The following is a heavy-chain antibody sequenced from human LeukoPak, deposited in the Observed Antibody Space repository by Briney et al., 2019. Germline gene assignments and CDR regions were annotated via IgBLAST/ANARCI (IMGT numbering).Heavy chain of an antibody. CDR3: ARRHSSRDHAFDY. J-gene: IGHJ4*02. D-gene: IGHD3-22*01. CDR2: IYYDAST. V-gene: IGHV4-39*01. CDR1: GSSISSRSYY. Sequence: PSETLSLTCTVSGSSISSRSYYWGWIRQPPGGGLEWIGTIYYDASTYYHPSLKSRVTISADTSKNQFSLSLRSVAAADTAVFYCARRHSSRDHAFDYWGQGTLVTVSS.